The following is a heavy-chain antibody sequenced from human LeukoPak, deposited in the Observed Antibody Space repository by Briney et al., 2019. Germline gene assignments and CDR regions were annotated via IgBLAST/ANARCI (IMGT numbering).Heavy chain of an antibody. J-gene: IGHJ5*02. CDR3: ARVLTAAISGWFDP. V-gene: IGHV1-69*02. CDR2: IIPILGIA. CDR1: GGTFSSYT. D-gene: IGHD2-2*02. Sequence: ASVKVSCKASGGTFSSYTISWVRQAPGHGLEWMGRIIPILGIANYAQKFQGRVTITADKSTSTAYMELSSLRSEDTAVYYCARVLTAAISGWFDPWGQGTLVTVSS.